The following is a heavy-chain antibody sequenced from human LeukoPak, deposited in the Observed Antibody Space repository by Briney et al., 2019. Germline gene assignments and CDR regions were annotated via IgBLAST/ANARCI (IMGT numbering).Heavy chain of an antibody. Sequence: PGGSLRLSCAASGFTFSSYSMNWVRQAPGKGLEWVSYISSSGSTIYYADSVKGRFTISRDNAKNSLYLQMNSLRAEDTAVYYCARRQYQLLKGNYYYMDVWGKGTTVTVSS. J-gene: IGHJ6*03. CDR1: GFTFSSYS. CDR3: ARRQYQLLKGNYYYMDV. V-gene: IGHV3-48*01. D-gene: IGHD2-2*01. CDR2: ISSSGSTI.